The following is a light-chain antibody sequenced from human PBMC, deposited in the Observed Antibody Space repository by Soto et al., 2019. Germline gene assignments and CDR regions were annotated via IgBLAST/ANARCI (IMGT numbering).Light chain of an antibody. CDR3: QQYDLPPLT. CDR1: QDISNY. J-gene: IGKJ4*01. Sequence: DIQMTQSPSSLSASVGDRVTITCQASQDISNYLNWYQQKPGKAPKLLIYDASNLETGVLSRFSGSGSGTDFTFTINSLQPEDIATYYCQQYDLPPLTFGGGTKVEIK. CDR2: DAS. V-gene: IGKV1-33*01.